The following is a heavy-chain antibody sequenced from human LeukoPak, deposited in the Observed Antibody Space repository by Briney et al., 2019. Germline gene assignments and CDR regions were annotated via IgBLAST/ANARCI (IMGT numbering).Heavy chain of an antibody. D-gene: IGHD3-3*01. J-gene: IGHJ4*02. V-gene: IGHV1-69*04. Sequence: SVKVSCKASGGTFSTYAISWVRQAPGQGLEWMGRIIPVLGVANYAQKFQGRVTISADKSTSTAYMEVSSVRSEDTAVYYCATGIGTLWSGYYHDYWGQGTLVTVSS. CDR3: ATGIGTLWSGYYHDY. CDR2: IIPVLGVA. CDR1: GGTFSTYA.